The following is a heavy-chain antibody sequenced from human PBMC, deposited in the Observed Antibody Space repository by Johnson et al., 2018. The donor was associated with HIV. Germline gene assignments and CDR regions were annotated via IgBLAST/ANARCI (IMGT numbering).Heavy chain of an antibody. V-gene: IGHV3-33*01. CDR1: GFTFSRYG. J-gene: IGHJ3*02. CDR3: ARGEDGVDAFDI. Sequence: VQLVESGGGVVQPGRSLRLSCAASGFTFSRYGMHWVRQAPGKGLEWVAVIWYDGSNKYYADSVKGRFTISRDNSKNTLYLQMNSLRAEDTAVYYCARGEDGVDAFDIWGQGTMVTVSS. D-gene: IGHD4-17*01. CDR2: IWYDGSNK.